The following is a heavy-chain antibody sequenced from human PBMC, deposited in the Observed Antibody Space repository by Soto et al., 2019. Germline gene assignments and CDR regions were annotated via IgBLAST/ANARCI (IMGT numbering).Heavy chain of an antibody. D-gene: IGHD2-15*01. J-gene: IGHJ4*02. CDR2: INAGNGNT. CDR3: AKGRYCSGGYCFSEYHFDC. Sequence: ASVKVSCKASGYTFTDYTVQWVRQAPGQRLEWMGWINAGNGNTKYSQIFQGRITVTRDTSASTAYMELSSLTSEDSAVYYCAKGRYCSGGYCFSEYHFDCWGQGTLVTVSS. V-gene: IGHV1-3*01. CDR1: GYTFTDYT.